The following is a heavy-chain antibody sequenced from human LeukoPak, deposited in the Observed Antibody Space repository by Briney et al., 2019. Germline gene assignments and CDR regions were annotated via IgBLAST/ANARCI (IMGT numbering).Heavy chain of an antibody. CDR2: IYSGGST. CDR1: GFTVSSNY. J-gene: IGHJ5*02. V-gene: IGHV3-53*01. Sequence: GGSLRLSCAASGFTVSSNYMSWVRQAPGKGLEWVSVIYSGGSTYYADSVKGRFTISRDNSMNTLHLQMDSLRVDDTAIYYCASHYGSGSENWLDPWGQGTPVTVS. CDR3: ASHYGSGSENWLDP. D-gene: IGHD3-10*01.